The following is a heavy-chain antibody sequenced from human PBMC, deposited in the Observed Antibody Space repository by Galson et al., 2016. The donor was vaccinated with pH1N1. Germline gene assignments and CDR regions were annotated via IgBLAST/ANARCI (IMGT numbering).Heavy chain of an antibody. J-gene: IGHJ4*02. CDR2: ISWNSGSI. V-gene: IGHV3-9*01. Sequence: SLRISCAASGFTFDDYAMHWVRQAPGKGLEWVSGISWNSGSIDYADSVKGRFTISRDNAKNSLYLQMNSLRAEDTALYYCAKDIVSGDYGDYGHFDYWGQGTLVTVSS. CDR1: GFTFDDYA. D-gene: IGHD4-17*01. CDR3: AKDIVSGDYGDYGHFDY.